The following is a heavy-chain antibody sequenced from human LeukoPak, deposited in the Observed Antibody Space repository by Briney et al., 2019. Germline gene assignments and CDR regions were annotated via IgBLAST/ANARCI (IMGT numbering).Heavy chain of an antibody. J-gene: IGHJ4*02. CDR3: ARGVPYYYDSSGYCYYDY. Sequence: SETLSLNCSVYGGSFSGYYWSWIRQPPGKGLEWIGEINHSGSTNYNPSLKSRVTISVVTSKNQFSLQLSSVTAADTAVYYCARGVPYYYDSSGYCYYDYWGQETLVTVSS. D-gene: IGHD3-22*01. V-gene: IGHV4-34*01. CDR1: GGSFSGYY. CDR2: INHSGST.